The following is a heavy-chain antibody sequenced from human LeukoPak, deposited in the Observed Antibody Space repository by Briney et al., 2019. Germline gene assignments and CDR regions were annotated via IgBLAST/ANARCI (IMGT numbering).Heavy chain of an antibody. CDR2: ISYDGSNK. D-gene: IGHD1-26*01. J-gene: IGHJ4*02. V-gene: IGHV3-30*04. CDR3: AATGTNYFDY. CDR1: GFTFSSYA. Sequence: PGGSLRLSCAASGFTFSSYAMHWVRQAPGKGLEWVAVISYDGSNKSYADSVKGRFTVSRDNSKSTLYLQMNSLRAEDTAVYYCAATGTNYFDYWGQGTLVTVSS.